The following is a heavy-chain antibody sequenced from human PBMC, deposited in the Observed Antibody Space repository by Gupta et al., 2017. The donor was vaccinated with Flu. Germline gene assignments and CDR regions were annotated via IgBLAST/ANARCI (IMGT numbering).Heavy chain of an antibody. J-gene: IGHJ6*02. CDR1: GGTFSSYA. D-gene: IGHD6-13*01. CDR3: AREVGSSWEDYYYYYGMDV. V-gene: IGHV1-69*01. CDR2: IIPIFGTA. Sequence: QVQLVQSGAEVKKPGSSVKVSCKASGGTFSSYAIRWVRQAPGQGLEWMGGIIPIFGTANYAQKFQGRVTITADESTSTAYMELSSLRSEDTAVYYCAREVGSSWEDYYYYYGMDVWGQGTTVTVSS.